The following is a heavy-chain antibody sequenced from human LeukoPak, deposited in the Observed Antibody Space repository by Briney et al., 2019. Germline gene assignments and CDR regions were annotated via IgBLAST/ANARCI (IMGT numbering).Heavy chain of an antibody. D-gene: IGHD2-15*01. Sequence: ASETLSLTCTVSGVSIGSSSYYWGWIRQPPGKGLEWIGSIYYSGSTYYNPSLKSRVTISVDTSKNQFSLKLSSVTAADTAVYYCARQEVVVAYYFDYWGQGTLVTVSS. CDR2: IYYSGST. V-gene: IGHV4-39*01. CDR1: GVSIGSSSYY. J-gene: IGHJ4*02. CDR3: ARQEVVVAYYFDY.